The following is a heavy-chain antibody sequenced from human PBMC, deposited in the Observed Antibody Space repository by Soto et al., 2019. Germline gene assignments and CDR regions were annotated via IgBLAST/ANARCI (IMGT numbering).Heavy chain of an antibody. CDR1: GGSISSGGYY. V-gene: IGHV4-31*03. CDR2: IYYSGST. Sequence: QVQLQESGPGLVKPSQTLSLTCTVSGGSISSGGYYWSWIRQHPGKGLEWIGYIYYSGSTYYNPSLKRRVTISVDTSKNQFSLKLSSVTAADTAVYYCAREYYDFWSAKGGYFDYWGQGTLVTVSS. D-gene: IGHD3-3*01. J-gene: IGHJ4*02. CDR3: AREYYDFWSAKGGYFDY.